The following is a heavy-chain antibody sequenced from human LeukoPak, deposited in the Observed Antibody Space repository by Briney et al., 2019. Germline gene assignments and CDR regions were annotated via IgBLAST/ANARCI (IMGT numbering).Heavy chain of an antibody. J-gene: IGHJ4*02. CDR1: GGSIGSYY. CDR2: IYYSGST. Sequence: SGTLSFNCTVSGGSIGSYYWSWIRHPPGQGLKWFGYIYYSGSTNYNPSLKSRVTISVDTSKNQFSLKLSSVTAADTAVYYCARGGGGSCCNFDYWGQGTLVTVSS. D-gene: IGHD2-15*01. CDR3: ARGGGGSCCNFDY. V-gene: IGHV4-59*01.